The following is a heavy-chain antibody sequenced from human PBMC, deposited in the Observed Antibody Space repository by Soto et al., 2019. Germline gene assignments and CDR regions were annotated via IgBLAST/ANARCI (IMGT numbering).Heavy chain of an antibody. CDR1: GGSIYRSGYY. Sequence: SETLSLTCTVSGGSIYRSGYYWGWIRQPPGRGLEWIGNIDYNGVTYSNPSLKSRVTISRDTSKNQFSLKLTSVTAADTALYNCGKVLVGATGHTDSDSWAPGTLVTVS. CDR3: GKVLVGATGHTDSDS. D-gene: IGHD2-15*01. V-gene: IGHV4-39*01. J-gene: IGHJ4*02. CDR2: IDYNGVT.